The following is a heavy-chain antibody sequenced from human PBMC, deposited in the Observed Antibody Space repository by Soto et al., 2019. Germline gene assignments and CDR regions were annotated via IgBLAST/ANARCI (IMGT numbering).Heavy chain of an antibody. Sequence: GGSLRLSCAASGFTFSSYAMKWVRQAPGKGLEWVAVISFDGSNKYYADSVKGRFTISRDNSKNTLYLQMNSLRAEDTAVYFCARGPSSLTRFDYWGREPWSPSPQ. J-gene: IGHJ4*02. CDR3: ARGPSSLTRFDY. D-gene: IGHD2-2*01. V-gene: IGHV3-30-3*01. CDR2: ISFDGSNK. CDR1: GFTFSSYA.